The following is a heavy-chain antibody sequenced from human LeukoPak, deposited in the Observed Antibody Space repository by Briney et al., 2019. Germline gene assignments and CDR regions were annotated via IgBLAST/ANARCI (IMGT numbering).Heavy chain of an antibody. CDR1: GGSISSCGYY. D-gene: IGHD3-22*01. Sequence: SETLSLTCTVSGGSISSCGYYWSWIRQPPGKGLEWIGYIYHSGSTYYNPSLKSRVTISVDRSKNQFSLKLSSVTAADTAVYYCARTGRGIVVTSTFDPWGQGTLVTVSS. CDR2: IYHSGST. CDR3: ARTGRGIVVTSTFDP. V-gene: IGHV4-30-2*01. J-gene: IGHJ5*02.